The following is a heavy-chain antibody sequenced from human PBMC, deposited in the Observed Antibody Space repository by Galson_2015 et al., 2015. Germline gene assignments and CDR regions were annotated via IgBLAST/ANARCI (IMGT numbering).Heavy chain of an antibody. J-gene: IGHJ4*02. V-gene: IGHV3-30*18. D-gene: IGHD6-19*01. CDR1: GFTFSSYG. Sequence: SLRLSCAASGFTFSSYGMHWVRQAPGKGLEWEAVISYDGSNKYYADSVKGRFTISRDNSKNTLYLQMNSLRAEDTAVYYCAKGRRIAVAGLGGYFDYWGQGTLVTVSS. CDR2: ISYDGSNK. CDR3: AKGRRIAVAGLGGYFDY.